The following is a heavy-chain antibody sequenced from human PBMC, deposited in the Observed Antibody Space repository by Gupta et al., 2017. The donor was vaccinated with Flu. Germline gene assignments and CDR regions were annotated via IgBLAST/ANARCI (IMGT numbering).Heavy chain of an antibody. D-gene: IGHD3-22*01. CDR3: APTVGGRYYYDSSGLRGNDAFDI. CDR1: GFTFSSYA. Sequence: EVQLLESGGALVQPGGSLRLSCAASGFTFSSYAMSWVRQAPGKGLEWVSAISGSGGSTYYADSVKGRFTISRDNSKNTLYLQMNSLRAEDTAVYYCAPTVGGRYYYDSSGLRGNDAFDIWGQGTMVTVSS. CDR2: ISGSGGST. V-gene: IGHV3-23*01. J-gene: IGHJ3*02.